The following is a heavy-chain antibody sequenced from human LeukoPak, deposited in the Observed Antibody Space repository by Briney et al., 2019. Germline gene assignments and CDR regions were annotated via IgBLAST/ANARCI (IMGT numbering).Heavy chain of an antibody. CDR2: INSDGSST. Sequence: LSGGSLRLSCAASGFTFDDYAMHWVRQAPGKGLVWVSRINSDGSSTSYADSVRGRFSISRDNAKNTLYLQMNSLRAEDTAVYYCARGLSGYASSLGYWGQGTLVTVSS. CDR3: ARGLSGYASSLGY. V-gene: IGHV3-74*01. CDR1: GFTFDDYA. D-gene: IGHD6-6*01. J-gene: IGHJ4*02.